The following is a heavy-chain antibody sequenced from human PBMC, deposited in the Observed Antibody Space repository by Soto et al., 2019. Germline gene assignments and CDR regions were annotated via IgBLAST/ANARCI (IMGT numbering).Heavy chain of an antibody. V-gene: IGHV3-30*18. CDR2: ISYDGSNK. CDR1: GFTFSSYG. Sequence: LSLTCAASGFTFSSYGMHWVRQAPGKGLEWVAVISYDGSNKYYADSVKGRFTISRDNSKNTLYLQMNSLRAEDTAVYYCAKAGSEGDYVADYWGQGTLVTVSS. D-gene: IGHD4-17*01. J-gene: IGHJ4*02. CDR3: AKAGSEGDYVADY.